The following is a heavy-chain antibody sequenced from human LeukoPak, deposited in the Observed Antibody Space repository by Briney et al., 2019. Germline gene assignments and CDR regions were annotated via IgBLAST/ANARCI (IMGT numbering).Heavy chain of an antibody. CDR1: GYTFTGYY. D-gene: IGHD3-9*01. CDR3: ARASILYDILTGCYGSPEYYFDY. CDR2: INPNSGGT. Sequence: ASVKVSCKASGYTFTGYYMHWVRQAPGQGLEWMGWINPNSGGTNYAQKFQGRVTMTRDTSISTAYMELSRLRSDDTAVYYCARASILYDILTGCYGSPEYYFDYWGQGTLVTVSS. J-gene: IGHJ4*02. V-gene: IGHV1-2*02.